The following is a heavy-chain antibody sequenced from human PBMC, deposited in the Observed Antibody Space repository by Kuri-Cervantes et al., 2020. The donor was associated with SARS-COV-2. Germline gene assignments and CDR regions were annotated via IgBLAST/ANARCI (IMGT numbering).Heavy chain of an antibody. CDR2: ISWNSGSI. D-gene: IGHD6-13*01. J-gene: IGHJ3*02. CDR1: GFTFDDYA. V-gene: IGHV3-9*03. CDR3: AKGIAAAGVGAFDI. Sequence: SLKISCAASGFTFDDYAMHWVRQAPGKGLEWVSGISWNSGSIGYADSVKGRFTISRDNAKNSLYLQMNSLRAEDMALYYCAKGIAAAGVGAFDIWGQGTMVTVSS.